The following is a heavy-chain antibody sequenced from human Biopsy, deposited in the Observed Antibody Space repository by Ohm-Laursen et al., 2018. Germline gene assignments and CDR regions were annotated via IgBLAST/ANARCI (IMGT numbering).Heavy chain of an antibody. CDR2: MSRNNGFI. Sequence: SHRLSCAAAGFKFDDYAKHWGRQTPGNGLEWVSGMSRNNGFIGYADSVRGRFTISRDNGQNSLYLQMNNLITKDTAVYYCARDISPSTFPENTLDIWGQGTMVTVSS. J-gene: IGHJ3*02. CDR3: ARDISPSTFPENTLDI. D-gene: IGHD2/OR15-2a*01. CDR1: GFKFDDYA. V-gene: IGHV3-9*01.